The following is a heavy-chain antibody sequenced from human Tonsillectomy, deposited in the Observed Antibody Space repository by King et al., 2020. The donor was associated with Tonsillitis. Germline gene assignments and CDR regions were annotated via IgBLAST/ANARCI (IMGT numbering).Heavy chain of an antibody. V-gene: IGHV5-51*01. CDR3: ARQKDFGTAMAPFDH. J-gene: IGHJ5*02. CDR1: GYNFPSYW. CDR2: IYPGDSDT. D-gene: IGHD5-18*01. Sequence: QLVQSGPEVKKPGESLKISCKVSGYNFPSYWIGWVRQVPGKGLECFGIIYPGDSDTRYSPSFQGQVTISDDKYISTTYLQWRSLKASDTAIYYCARQKDFGTAMAPFDHWGQGTLVTVSS.